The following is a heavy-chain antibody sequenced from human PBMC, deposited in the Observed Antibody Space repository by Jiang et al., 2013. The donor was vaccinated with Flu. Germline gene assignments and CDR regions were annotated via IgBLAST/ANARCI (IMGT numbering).Heavy chain of an antibody. CDR1: GFTFSSYA. J-gene: IGHJ3*02. V-gene: IGHV3-23*01. D-gene: IGHD3-22*01. CDR2: ISGSGGST. CDR3: AKDRKYYDSSGYPGDAFDI. Sequence: VQLLESGGGLVQPGGSLRLSCAASGFTFSSYAMSWVRQAPGKGLEWVSAISGSGGSTYYADSVKGRFTISRDNSKNTLYLQMNSLRAEDTAVYYCAKDRKYYDSSGYPGDAFDIWGQGDNGHRLF.